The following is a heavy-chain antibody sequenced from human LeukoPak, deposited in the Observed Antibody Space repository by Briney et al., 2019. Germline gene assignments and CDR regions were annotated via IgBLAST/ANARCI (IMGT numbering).Heavy chain of an antibody. Sequence: PSETLSLTCTVSGGSISSYYWSWIRQPPGKGLEWIGYIYYSGSTNYKPSLKSRVTISVDTSKNQFSLKLSSVTAADTAVYYCARERIAVAGGYYFDYWGQGTLVTVSS. CDR2: IYYSGST. J-gene: IGHJ4*02. CDR3: ARERIAVAGGYYFDY. CDR1: GGSISSYY. D-gene: IGHD6-19*01. V-gene: IGHV4-59*01.